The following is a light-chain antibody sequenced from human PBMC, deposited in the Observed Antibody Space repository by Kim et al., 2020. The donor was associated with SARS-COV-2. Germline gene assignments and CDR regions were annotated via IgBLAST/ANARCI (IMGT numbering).Light chain of an antibody. Sequence: SYELTQPPSVSVAPGKPATITCGGNNIGTKSVHWYQQRPGQAPILVISYDSDRPSGIPERFSGSNSGNTATLTISRVEAGDEADYYCQVWDSSADHHVVFGGGTQLTVL. CDR1: NIGTKS. CDR2: YDS. CDR3: QVWDSSADHHVV. J-gene: IGLJ2*01. V-gene: IGLV3-21*04.